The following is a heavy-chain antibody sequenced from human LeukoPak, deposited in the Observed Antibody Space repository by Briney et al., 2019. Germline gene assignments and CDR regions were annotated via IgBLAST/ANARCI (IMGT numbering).Heavy chain of an antibody. CDR3: ARHMYYYENTGYYSNPFYY. J-gene: IGHJ4*02. CDR2: YIPIFTRT. CDR1: GDTFSFYA. D-gene: IGHD3-22*01. Sequence: SVKVSCKAYGDTFSFYALSWVRQAPGQRLEWMGGYIPIFTRTDYAERFQGRVTITTDESSNTAYMELRGLRSDDTAVYYCARHMYYYENTGYYSNPFYYWGQGTLVTVSS. V-gene: IGHV1-69*05.